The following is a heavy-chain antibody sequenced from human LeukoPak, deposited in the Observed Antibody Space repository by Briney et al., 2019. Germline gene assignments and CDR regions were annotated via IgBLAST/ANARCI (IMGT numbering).Heavy chain of an antibody. CDR1: EFTFSSYW. Sequence: GGSLKLSCPAPEFTFSSYWMTWVRQAPGKGLVSVSHINSDGSITNYADSVKGRFAISRDNAKNTLYLQMNSLRAEDTAVYYCTRKGSQWDFLVDYWGQGTRVAVSP. CDR3: TRKGSQWDFLVDY. CDR2: INSDGSIT. D-gene: IGHD2/OR15-2a*01. J-gene: IGHJ4*02. V-gene: IGHV3-74*01.